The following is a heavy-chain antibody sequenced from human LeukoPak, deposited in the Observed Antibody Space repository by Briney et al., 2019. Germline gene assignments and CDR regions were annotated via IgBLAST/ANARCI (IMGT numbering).Heavy chain of an antibody. CDR3: ASGSSGREFDY. CDR2: IKQDGSEK. D-gene: IGHD6-6*01. V-gene: IGHV3-7*01. CDR1: GFTFSSYW. Sequence: GGSLRLSCAASGFTFSSYWMSWVRQAPGKGLEWVANIKQDGSEKYYVDSVKGRFTISRDNAKNSLYLQMNSLRAEDTAVYYCASGSSGREFDYWGQGTLVTVSS. J-gene: IGHJ4*02.